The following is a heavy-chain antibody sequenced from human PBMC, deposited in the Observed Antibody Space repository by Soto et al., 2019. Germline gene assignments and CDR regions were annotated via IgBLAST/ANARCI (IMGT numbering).Heavy chain of an antibody. D-gene: IGHD1-26*01. CDR2: INSVSGGA. CDR3: ARGGSYYAH. CDR1: GDTHPIYF. Sequence: QVQLVQSGAEVKQPGASVRVSCKASGDTHPIYFIHWLRQAPGQGLEWMGWINSVSGGANYAPRFQGRVAMTRDRSSATAFMELSRLRSDDTAVYYCARGGSYYAHWGQGTLVTVSS. J-gene: IGHJ4*02. V-gene: IGHV1-2*02.